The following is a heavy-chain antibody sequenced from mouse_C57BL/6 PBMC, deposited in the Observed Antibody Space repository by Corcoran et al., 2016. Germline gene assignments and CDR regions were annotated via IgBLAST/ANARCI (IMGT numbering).Heavy chain of an antibody. D-gene: IGHD2-1*01. V-gene: IGHV13-2*01. J-gene: IGHJ3*01. CDR3: SRGNCEGFPY. Sequence: QVHLVETGGGLVRPGNSLKLSCVTSGFPFSNYRMHWLRQPPGKRLEWIAVIAVKSDNYGASYAESVTGRFAISRDDSKSSVYLEMNRLREEDTATYFWSRGNCEGFPYWGQGTLVTVSA. CDR2: IAVKSDNYGA. CDR1: GFPFSNYR.